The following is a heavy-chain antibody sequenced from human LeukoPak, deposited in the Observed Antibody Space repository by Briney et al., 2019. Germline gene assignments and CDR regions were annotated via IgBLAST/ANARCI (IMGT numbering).Heavy chain of an antibody. CDR1: GFTFSSYS. D-gene: IGHD1-26*01. V-gene: IGHV3-21*01. Sequence: PGGSLRLSCAASGFTFSSYSMNWVRQAPGKGLEWVSSIGSSSSYIYYADSVKGRFTISRDNAKNSLYLQMNSLRAEDTAVYYCARDWEYYYYGMDVWGQGTTVTVSS. CDR3: ARDWEYYYYGMDV. CDR2: IGSSSSYI. J-gene: IGHJ6*02.